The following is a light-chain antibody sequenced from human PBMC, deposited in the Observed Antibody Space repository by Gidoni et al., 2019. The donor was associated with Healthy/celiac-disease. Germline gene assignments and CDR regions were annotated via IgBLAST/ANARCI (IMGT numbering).Light chain of an antibody. V-gene: IGLV6-57*02. CDR1: SGRIASYY. Sequence: NFMPTQPHSVSESPGKTVTISCTGSSGRIASYYVQWYQQRPGSAPTTVIYEDNQRPSGVPDRFSGSIDSSSNSASLTISGLKTEDEADYYCQSYDSSNEGVFGGGTKLTVL. CDR3: QSYDSSNEGV. J-gene: IGLJ3*02. CDR2: EDN.